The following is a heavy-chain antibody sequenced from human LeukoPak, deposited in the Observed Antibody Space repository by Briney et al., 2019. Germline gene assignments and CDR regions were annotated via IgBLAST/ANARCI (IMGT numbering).Heavy chain of an antibody. CDR2: INPNSGGT. V-gene: IGHV1-2*02. D-gene: IGHD3-22*01. J-gene: IGHJ4*02. Sequence: ASVKVSCKASGYTFTDYYMHWVRQAPGQGLEWMGWINPNSGGTNYAQKFQGRVTMTRDTSTSTAYMELSRLRSDDTAVYYCARSSYYYDSSGYYYLDFWGQGTLVTVSS. CDR3: ARSSYYYDSSGYYYLDF. CDR1: GYTFTDYY.